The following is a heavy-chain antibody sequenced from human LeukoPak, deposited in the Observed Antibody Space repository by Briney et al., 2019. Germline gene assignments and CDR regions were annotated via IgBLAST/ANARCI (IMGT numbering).Heavy chain of an antibody. CDR1: GGSFSGYY. V-gene: IGHV4-34*01. Sequence: SETLSLTCAVYGGSFSGYYWSWIRQPPGKGLEWIGSIYYSGSTYYNPSLKSRVTISVDTSKNQFSLKLSSVTAADTAVYYCARHWESGWHPYFWWGTEQFDYWGQGTLVTVSS. CDR3: ARHWESGWHPYFWWGTEQFDY. D-gene: IGHD6-19*01. CDR2: IYYSGST. J-gene: IGHJ4*02.